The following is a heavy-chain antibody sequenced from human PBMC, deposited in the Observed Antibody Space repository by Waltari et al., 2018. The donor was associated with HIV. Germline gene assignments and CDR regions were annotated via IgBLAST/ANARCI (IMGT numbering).Heavy chain of an antibody. CDR2: INAGNGNT. D-gene: IGHD5-18*01. CDR1: GYTFTSYA. J-gene: IGHJ4*02. V-gene: IGHV1-3*01. Sequence: QVQLVQSGAEVKKPGASVKVSCKASGYTFTSYAMHWVRKAPGQRLEWMGWINAGNGNTKYSQKFQGRVTITRDTSASTAYMELSSLRSEDTAVYYCARDVFFLGYSYGFDYWGQGTLVTVSS. CDR3: ARDVFFLGYSYGFDY.